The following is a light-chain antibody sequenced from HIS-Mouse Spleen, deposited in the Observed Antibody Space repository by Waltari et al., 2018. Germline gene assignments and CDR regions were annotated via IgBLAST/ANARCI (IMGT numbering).Light chain of an antibody. CDR2: EDR. V-gene: IGLV3-10*01. CDR3: YSTDSSGNHRV. CDR1: ALPKKY. J-gene: IGLJ2*01. Sequence: SYELTQPPSVSVSPGQTARITCSGDALPKKYAYWYQQKSGQAPVLVIYEDRKRPSGIPERVAGSRSGTMATLTISGAQVEDEADYYCYSTDSSGNHRVFGGGTKLTVL.